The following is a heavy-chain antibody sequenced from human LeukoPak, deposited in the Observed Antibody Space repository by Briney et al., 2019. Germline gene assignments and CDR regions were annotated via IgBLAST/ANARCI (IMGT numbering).Heavy chain of an antibody. J-gene: IGHJ5*02. Sequence: ASLKVFCKASGGTFSSYAISWVRQAPGQGLEWMGGIIPIFGTANYAQKFQGRVTITADKSTSTAYMELSSLRSEDTAVYYCAGGYCSSTSCYPWGQGTLVTVSS. V-gene: IGHV1-69*06. CDR2: IIPIFGTA. CDR1: GGTFSSYA. CDR3: AGGYCSSTSCYP. D-gene: IGHD2-2*01.